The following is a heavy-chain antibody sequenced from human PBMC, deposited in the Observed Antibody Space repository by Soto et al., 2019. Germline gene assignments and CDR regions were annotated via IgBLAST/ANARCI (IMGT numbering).Heavy chain of an antibody. Sequence: GASVKVSCKASGYTFTSYGISWVRQAPGQGLEWMGWISAYNGNTNYAQKLQGRVTMTTDTSTSTAYMELRSLRSDDTAVYYCARHPTYYYDSSGYLFDYWGQGTLVTVSS. V-gene: IGHV1-18*01. CDR3: ARHPTYYYDSSGYLFDY. D-gene: IGHD3-22*01. J-gene: IGHJ4*02. CDR1: GYTFTSYG. CDR2: ISAYNGNT.